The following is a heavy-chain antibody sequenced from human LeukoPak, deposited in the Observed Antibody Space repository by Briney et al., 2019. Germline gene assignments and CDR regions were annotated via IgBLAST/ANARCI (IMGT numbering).Heavy chain of an antibody. J-gene: IGHJ4*02. V-gene: IGHV3-74*01. CDR1: GFTFSNYW. Sequence: GGSLRLSCAASGFTFSNYWMHWVRQAPGKGLVWVSRIKTDGSSTNYADSVKGRFTISRDNAKNTLYLQMNSLRAEDTAVYFCARERKYDSTFDYWGQGTPVTVSS. CDR2: IKTDGSST. D-gene: IGHD1-1*01. CDR3: ARERKYDSTFDY.